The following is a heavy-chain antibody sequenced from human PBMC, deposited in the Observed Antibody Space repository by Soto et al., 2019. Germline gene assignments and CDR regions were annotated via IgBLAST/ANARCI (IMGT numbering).Heavy chain of an antibody. CDR3: ARDLNYCSITSCYESWFDP. D-gene: IGHD2-2*01. J-gene: IGHJ5*02. Sequence: GGSLRLSCAASGFTFSSYSMNWVRQAPGKGLEWVSSISSSSSYIYYADSVKGRFTISRDNAKNSMYLQMKSQRAEDTAVYYCARDLNYCSITSCYESWFDPWGQGTLVTVSS. CDR1: GFTFSSYS. V-gene: IGHV3-21*01. CDR2: ISSSSSYI.